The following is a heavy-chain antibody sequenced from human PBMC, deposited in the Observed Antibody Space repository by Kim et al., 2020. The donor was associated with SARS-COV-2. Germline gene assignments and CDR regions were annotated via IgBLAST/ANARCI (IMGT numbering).Heavy chain of an antibody. CDR3: SRGRPNYMDV. V-gene: IGHV3-74*01. J-gene: IGHJ6*03. CDR2: IKSDGSST. CDR1: GFTFSSYW. Sequence: GGSLRLSCAASGFTFSSYWMHWVRQAPGKGLVWVSRIKSDGSSTSYADSVKGRFTISRDNAKNTLYLQMNSLRAEDTAVYYCSRGRPNYMDVWGKGTTVTVSS.